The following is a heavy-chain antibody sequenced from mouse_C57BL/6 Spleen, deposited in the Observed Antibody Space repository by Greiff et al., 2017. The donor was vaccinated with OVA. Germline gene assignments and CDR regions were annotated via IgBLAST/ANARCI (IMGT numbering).Heavy chain of an antibody. Sequence: QVQLKESGAELARPGASVKMSCKASGYTFTSYTMHWVKQRPGQGLEWIGYINPSSGYTKYNQKFKDKATLTADKSSSTAYMQLSSLTSEDSAVYYCARSDGYYWSFDDWGKGTTVTVSS. J-gene: IGHJ1*03. CDR2: INPSSGYT. D-gene: IGHD2-3*01. CDR3: ARSDGYYWSFDD. V-gene: IGHV1-4*01. CDR1: GYTFTSYT.